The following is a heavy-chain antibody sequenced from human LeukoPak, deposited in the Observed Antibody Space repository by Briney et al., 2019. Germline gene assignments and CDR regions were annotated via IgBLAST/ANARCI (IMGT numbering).Heavy chain of an antibody. Sequence: GASVKVSCKASGYTFTSYDFNWLRQATGQGPEWMGWMNPNSGATGYAQKFQGRVTMTRSASINTAYMELSNLRSEDTAVYYCARDSRGVRGNDAFDIWGQGTMVTVSS. CDR3: ARDSRGVRGNDAFDI. D-gene: IGHD3-10*01. CDR2: MNPNSGAT. J-gene: IGHJ3*02. CDR1: GYTFTSYD. V-gene: IGHV1-8*01.